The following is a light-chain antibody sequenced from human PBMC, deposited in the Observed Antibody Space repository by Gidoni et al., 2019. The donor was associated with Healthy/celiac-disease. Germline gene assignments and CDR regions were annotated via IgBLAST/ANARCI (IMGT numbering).Light chain of an antibody. Sequence: EFVLTQSPATLSLSPGESATLSCSASQSVSNYVAWYQQKPGPAPRLLIYDASNRATGIPARCSGRGGGTDFTLTISSLEHEDFAVYYWQQRSKWITFGQGTRLEIK. V-gene: IGKV3-11*01. J-gene: IGKJ5*01. CDR2: DAS. CDR3: QQRSKWIT. CDR1: QSVSNY.